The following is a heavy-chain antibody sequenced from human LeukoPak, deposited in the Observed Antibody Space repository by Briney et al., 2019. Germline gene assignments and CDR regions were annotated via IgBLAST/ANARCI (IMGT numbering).Heavy chain of an antibody. J-gene: IGHJ4*02. CDR2: INHSGST. CDR3: AGTKGYDSSGYHPPLFDY. CDR1: GGSFSGYY. V-gene: IGHV4-34*01. Sequence: PSETLSLTCAVYGGSFSGYYWSWIRQPPGKGLEWIGEINHSGSTNYNPSLKSRVTISVDTSKNQFSLKLSSVTAADTAVYYCAGTKGYDSSGYHPPLFDYWGQGTLVTVSS. D-gene: IGHD3-22*01.